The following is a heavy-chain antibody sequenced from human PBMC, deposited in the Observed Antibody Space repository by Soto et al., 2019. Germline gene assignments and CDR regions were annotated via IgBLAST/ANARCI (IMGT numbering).Heavy chain of an antibody. D-gene: IGHD3-9*01. CDR3: ARAAILRYFDWPYFDY. CDR1: GFTVSSNY. V-gene: IGHV3-53*01. CDR2: IYSGGST. J-gene: IGHJ4*02. Sequence: GGSLRLSCAASGFTVSSNYMSWVRQAPGKGLEWVSVIYSGGSTYYADSVKGRFTISRDNSKNTRYLQMNSLRAEDTAVYYCARAAILRYFDWPYFDYWGQGTLVTVSS.